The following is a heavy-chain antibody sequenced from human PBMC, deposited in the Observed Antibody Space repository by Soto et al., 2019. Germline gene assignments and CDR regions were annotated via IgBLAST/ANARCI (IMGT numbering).Heavy chain of an antibody. Sequence: SETLSLTCAVYGGSFSGYYWSWIRHPPGKGLEWIGEINHSGSTNYNPSLKSRVTISVDTSKNQFSLKLSSVTAADTAVYYCARALEQLDYYGMDVWGQGTTVTVSS. CDR3: ARALEQLDYYGMDV. D-gene: IGHD6-13*01. CDR2: INHSGST. CDR1: GGSFSGYY. J-gene: IGHJ6*02. V-gene: IGHV4-34*01.